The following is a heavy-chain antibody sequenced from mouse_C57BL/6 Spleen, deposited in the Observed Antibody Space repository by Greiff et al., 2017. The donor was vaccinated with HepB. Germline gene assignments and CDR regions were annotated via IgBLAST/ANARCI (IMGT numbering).Heavy chain of an antibody. Sequence: VQLQQPGAELVKPGASVKLSCKASGYTFTSYWMHWVKQRPGQGLEWIGMIHPNSGSTNYNEKFKSKATLTVDKSSSTAYMQLSSLTSEDSAVYFCAPGGDYHVSYWGQGTLVTVSA. CDR2: IHPNSGST. V-gene: IGHV1-64*01. D-gene: IGHD1-1*01. CDR3: APGGDYHVSY. J-gene: IGHJ3*01. CDR1: GYTFTSYW.